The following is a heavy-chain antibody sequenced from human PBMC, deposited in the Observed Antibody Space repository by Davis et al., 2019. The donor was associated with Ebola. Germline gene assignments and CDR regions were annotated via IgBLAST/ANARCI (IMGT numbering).Heavy chain of an antibody. Sequence: SVQLFCKASGGTFSSYAISWLLQAPGQGLEWRGRIISILGIANYAQKFQGRVTITADKSTSTAYMELSSLRSEDTAVYYCARMLWSGYYFDYWGQGTLVTVSS. D-gene: IGHD3-10*02. J-gene: IGHJ4*02. V-gene: IGHV1-69*04. CDR3: ARMLWSGYYFDY. CDR2: IISILGIA. CDR1: GGTFSSYA.